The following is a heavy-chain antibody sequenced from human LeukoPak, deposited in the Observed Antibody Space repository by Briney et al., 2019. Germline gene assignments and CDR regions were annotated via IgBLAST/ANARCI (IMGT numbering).Heavy chain of an antibody. J-gene: IGHJ4*02. V-gene: IGHV1-2*02. CDR2: INPNSGGT. D-gene: IGHD3-10*01. CDR3: ARRGNLDY. Sequence: ASVKVSCKASGGTFSSYAISWVRQAPGQGLEWMGWINPNSGGTNYAQKFQGRVTMTRDTSISTAYMELSRLRSDDTAVYYCARRGNLDYWGQGTLVTVSS. CDR1: GGTFSSYA.